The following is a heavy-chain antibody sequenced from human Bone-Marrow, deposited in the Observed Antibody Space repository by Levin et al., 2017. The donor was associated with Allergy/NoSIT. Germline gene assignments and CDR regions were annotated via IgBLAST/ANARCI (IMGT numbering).Heavy chain of an antibody. D-gene: IGHD3-10*01. CDR1: GFTFSDYA. V-gene: IGHV3-23*01. J-gene: IGHJ4*02. CDR2: ISNSGHAA. Sequence: GESLKISCAASGFTFSDYAMSWVRQAPGKGLEWVSSISNSGHAAFYIDSVKGRFTMSRDNSKSTVFLQMNSLRVDDTAGYFCAKRLGPAGAGTYYFDYWGLGTLVTVSS. CDR3: AKRLGPAGAGTYYFDY.